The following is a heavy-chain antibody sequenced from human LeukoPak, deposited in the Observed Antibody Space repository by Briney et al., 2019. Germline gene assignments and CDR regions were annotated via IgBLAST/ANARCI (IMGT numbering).Heavy chain of an antibody. CDR3: ARAAGGLLLPYSPFDY. Sequence: PGGSLRLSCAASGFTFSSYWMSWVRQAPGKGLEWVANIKQDGSEKYYVDSVKGRFTISRDNAKNSLYLQMNGLRAEDTAVYYCARAAGGLLLPYSPFDYWGQGTLVTVSS. CDR2: IKQDGSEK. J-gene: IGHJ4*02. D-gene: IGHD3-22*01. V-gene: IGHV3-7*01. CDR1: GFTFSSYW.